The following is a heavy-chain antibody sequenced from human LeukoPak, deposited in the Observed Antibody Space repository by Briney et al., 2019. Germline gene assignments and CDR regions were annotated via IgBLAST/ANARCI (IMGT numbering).Heavy chain of an antibody. Sequence: SETLPLTCTVSGGSISSYSWSWIRQPAGKGLEWIGRFYSSGSTNYNSSLKSRVTMSVDTSKNQFSLKVTSVTAADTAVYYCARYCGSTSCYHHAFDIWGRGKMVTVSS. J-gene: IGHJ3*02. CDR1: GGSISSYS. V-gene: IGHV4-4*07. CDR2: FYSSGST. D-gene: IGHD2-2*01. CDR3: ARYCGSTSCYHHAFDI.